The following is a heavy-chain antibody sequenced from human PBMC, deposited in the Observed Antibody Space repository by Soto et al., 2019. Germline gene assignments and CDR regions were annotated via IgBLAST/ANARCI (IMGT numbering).Heavy chain of an antibody. CDR2: IIPIFGTA. Sequence: GASVKVSCKASGGTFSSYAISWVRQAPGQGLEWMGGIIPIFGTANYAQKFQGRVTITADESTSTAYMELSSLRSEDTAVYYCARLSTLRYFDSAHPYYYGMDVWGQGTMVTVSS. CDR1: GGTFSSYA. D-gene: IGHD3-9*01. J-gene: IGHJ6*02. V-gene: IGHV1-69*13. CDR3: ARLSTLRYFDSAHPYYYGMDV.